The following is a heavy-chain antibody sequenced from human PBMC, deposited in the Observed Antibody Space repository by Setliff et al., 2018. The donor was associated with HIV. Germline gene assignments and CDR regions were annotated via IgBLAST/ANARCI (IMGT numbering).Heavy chain of an antibody. CDR1: GGSITTNNYY. CDR2: IYYTGHT. CDR3: ARLILGELSLFGPYWYFDL. V-gene: IGHV4-39*01. D-gene: IGHD3-16*02. Sequence: SETLSLTCTVTGGSITTNNYYWGWIRQPPGKGLEWIGTIYYTGHTFYDPYLKSQVTTSVDTSKNQFSLKLRSVTATDTTVYYCARLILGELSLFGPYWYFDLWGRGTLVTVSS. J-gene: IGHJ2*01.